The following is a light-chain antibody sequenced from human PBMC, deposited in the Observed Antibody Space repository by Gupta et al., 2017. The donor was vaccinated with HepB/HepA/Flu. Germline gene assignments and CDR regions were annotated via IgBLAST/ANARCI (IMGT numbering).Light chain of an antibody. V-gene: IGKV3-11*01. CDR1: QSISSY. Sequence: EIVLSQSPATLSLSQGERATLSCRASQSISSYLAWYQQKPGQPPRLLIYHASNSATGIPARFSGSGCGTKFSLTISSVEHEDFAVNYCHQRNNWPPVTFGGGTKVEIK. J-gene: IGKJ4*01. CDR2: HAS. CDR3: HQRNNWPPVT.